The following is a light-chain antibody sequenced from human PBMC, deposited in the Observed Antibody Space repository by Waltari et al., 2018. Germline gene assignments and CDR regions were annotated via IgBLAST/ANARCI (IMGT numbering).Light chain of an antibody. CDR1: SNDVAGYNY. Sequence: QSALTQPPSASGPPGQSVTISCTGTSNDVAGYNYVSWYQQYPGNVPNLLIYEVNKRPSAVPHRFSGSKSVKTASLTVSWLEAEDEATYYCTSYAGINNLVFGTGTKVTVL. CDR3: TSYAGINNLV. CDR2: EVN. J-gene: IGLJ1*01. V-gene: IGLV2-8*01.